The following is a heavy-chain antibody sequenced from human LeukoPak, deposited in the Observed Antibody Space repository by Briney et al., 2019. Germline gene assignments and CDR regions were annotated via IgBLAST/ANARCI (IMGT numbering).Heavy chain of an antibody. D-gene: IGHD3-10*01. V-gene: IGHV3-23*01. Sequence: PGGSLRLSCAASGFTFSSYGMSWVRQAPGKGLEWVSSISNSGGTTSYADYVKGRFTISRDNSKNTLYRQMNSLRDEDTAVYYCAKIGGPAYWGQGTLVTVSS. CDR3: AKIGGPAY. CDR1: GFTFSSYG. J-gene: IGHJ4*02. CDR2: ISNSGGTT.